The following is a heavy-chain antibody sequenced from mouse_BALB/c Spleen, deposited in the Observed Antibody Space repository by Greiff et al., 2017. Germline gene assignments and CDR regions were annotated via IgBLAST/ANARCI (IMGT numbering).Heavy chain of an antibody. Sequence: EVQLVESGGGLVQPGGSLRLSCATSGFTFTDYYMSWVRQPPGKALEWLGFIRNKANGYTTEYSASVKGRFTISRDNSQSILYLQMNTLRAEDSATYYCARVYGYDWYFDVWGAGTTVTVSS. D-gene: IGHD2-2*01. V-gene: IGHV7-3*02. CDR2: IRNKANGYTT. CDR1: GFTFTDYY. CDR3: ARVYGYDWYFDV. J-gene: IGHJ1*01.